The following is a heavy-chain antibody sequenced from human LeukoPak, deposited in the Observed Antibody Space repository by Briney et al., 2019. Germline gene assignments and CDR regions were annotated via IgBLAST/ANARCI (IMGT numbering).Heavy chain of an antibody. D-gene: IGHD3-16*01. Sequence: SVTVSCKSSVGSFSSYAISWVRQAPGQGLEWMGGFIPSFGTAHYAHNVQGRVTITTNKSTTTAYLELNSLSSEAPAADYCSRENVVVYYDYVWGYGDTSTWGQGTTVTVSS. CDR1: VGSFSSYA. CDR3: SRENVVVYYDYVWGYGDTST. CDR2: FIPSFGTA. V-gene: IGHV1-69*05. J-gene: IGHJ6*02.